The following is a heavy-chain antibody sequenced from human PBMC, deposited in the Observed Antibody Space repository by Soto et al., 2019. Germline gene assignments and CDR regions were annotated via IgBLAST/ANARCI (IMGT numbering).Heavy chain of an antibody. CDR1: GGSISSYY. CDR3: ARDPNTTMAPYNLSDP. CDR2: IYYSGST. D-gene: IGHD5-18*01. J-gene: IGHJ5*02. V-gene: IGHV4-59*01. Sequence: WETLSLTCTVSGGSISSYYWSWIRQPPGKGLEWIGYIYYSGSTNYNPSLKSRVTISVDTSKNQFSLKLSSVTAADTAVYYCARDPNTTMAPYNLSDPWGQGARVTVSS.